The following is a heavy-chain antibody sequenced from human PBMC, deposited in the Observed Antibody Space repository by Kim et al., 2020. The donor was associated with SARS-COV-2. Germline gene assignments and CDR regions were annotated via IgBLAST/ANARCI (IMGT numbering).Heavy chain of an antibody. D-gene: IGHD3-9*01. CDR3: ARDAALRYFDWLSPAYGMDV. Sequence: RVTISLDTSKNQFSLKLSSVTAADTAVYYCARDAALRYFDWLSPAYGMDVWGQGTTVTVSS. J-gene: IGHJ6*02. V-gene: IGHV4-30-4*05.